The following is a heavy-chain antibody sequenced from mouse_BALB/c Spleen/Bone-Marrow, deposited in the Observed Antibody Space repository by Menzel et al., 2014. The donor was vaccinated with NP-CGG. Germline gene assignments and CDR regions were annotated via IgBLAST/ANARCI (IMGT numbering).Heavy chain of an antibody. CDR1: GYNFTSYW. CDR2: IYPGSGST. Sequence: VQLQQSEAELVKPGTSVKLSCKASGYNFTSYWINWVKLRPGQGLEWIGDIYPGSGSTNYNEKFKSKATLTVDTSSSTAYMQLSSLASEDSALYYCARGAWANWDYFDYWGQGTTLTVSS. J-gene: IGHJ2*01. CDR3: ARGAWANWDYFDY. D-gene: IGHD4-1*01. V-gene: IGHV1-55*01.